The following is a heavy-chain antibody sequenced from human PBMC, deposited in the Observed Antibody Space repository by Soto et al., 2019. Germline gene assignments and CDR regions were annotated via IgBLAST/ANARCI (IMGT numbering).Heavy chain of an antibody. CDR1: GVSISIPNG. CDR3: ARGKFYAFDI. Sequence: SETLSLTCAVSGVSISIPNGVAWFLQAPVNGLDLIGEIDRIGTANYNPALNSRVTISLYSSENQFSLRLSSVAASDTAVYFCARGKFYAFDIWGQGTMVTVSS. CDR2: IDRIGTA. J-gene: IGHJ3*02. V-gene: IGHV4-4*02.